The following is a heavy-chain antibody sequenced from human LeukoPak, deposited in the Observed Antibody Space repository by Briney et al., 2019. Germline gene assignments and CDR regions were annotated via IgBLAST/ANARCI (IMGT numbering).Heavy chain of an antibody. V-gene: IGHV3-11*01. CDR1: GFTFSAYY. D-gene: IGHD6-13*01. Sequence: GGSLRLSCAASGFTFSAYYMSWIRQAPGKGLEWVSYISSSGRTIYYADSVKGRFTISRDNAKNSLFLQMNSLRAEDTAVYYCARRDSSSWYGVDYWGQGTLVTVSS. CDR3: ARRDSSSWYGVDY. J-gene: IGHJ4*02. CDR2: ISSSGRTI.